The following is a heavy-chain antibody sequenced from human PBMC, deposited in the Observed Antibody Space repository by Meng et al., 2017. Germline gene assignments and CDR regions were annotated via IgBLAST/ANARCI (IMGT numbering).Heavy chain of an antibody. CDR2: INWNGGST. CDR1: GFTFDDYG. CDR3: ARVGRYSSGWYFHFDY. J-gene: IGHJ4*02. D-gene: IGHD6-19*01. Sequence: GESLKISCAASGFTFDDYGMSWVRQAPGKGLEWVSGINWNGGSTGYADSVKGRLTISRDNAKNSLYLQMNSLRAEDTALYHCARVGRYSSGWYFHFDYWGQGTLVTVSS. V-gene: IGHV3-20*01.